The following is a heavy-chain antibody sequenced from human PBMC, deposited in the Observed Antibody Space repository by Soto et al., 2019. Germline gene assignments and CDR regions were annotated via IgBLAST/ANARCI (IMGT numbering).Heavy chain of an antibody. CDR3: AKDLDIVVVPAPGFVDV. J-gene: IGHJ6*02. Sequence: PGGSLRLSCAASGFTFSSYAMSWVRQAPGKGLEWVSAISGSGGSTYYADSVKGRFTISRDNSKNTLYLQMNSLRAEDTVVYYCAKDLDIVVVPAPGFVDVWGQGTTVTVSS. D-gene: IGHD2-2*03. CDR1: GFTFSSYA. V-gene: IGHV3-23*01. CDR2: ISGSGGST.